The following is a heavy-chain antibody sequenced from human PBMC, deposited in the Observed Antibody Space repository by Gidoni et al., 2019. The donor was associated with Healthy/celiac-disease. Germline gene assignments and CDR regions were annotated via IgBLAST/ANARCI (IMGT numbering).Heavy chain of an antibody. Sequence: QVQLVESGGGVVQPGRSLRLVCAASGFTFSSYGMHWVRQAPGKGLEWVAVIWYDGSNKYYADSVKGRFTISRDNSKNTLYLQMNSLRAEDTAVYYCARDGEWELLPTDYWGQGTLVTVSS. D-gene: IGHD1-26*01. CDR1: GFTFSSYG. V-gene: IGHV3-33*01. CDR2: IWYDGSNK. CDR3: ARDGEWELLPTDY. J-gene: IGHJ4*02.